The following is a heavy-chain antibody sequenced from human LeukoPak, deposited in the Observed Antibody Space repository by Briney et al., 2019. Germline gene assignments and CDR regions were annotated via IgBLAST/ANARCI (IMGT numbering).Heavy chain of an antibody. D-gene: IGHD7-27*01. CDR3: ARDHNWGPDY. Sequence: LRASVKVSCKASGYTFTDHYMHWVRQAPGQGLEWVGWIKPDSGGTHYSQKFQGRVTLTTDTSIRTAYMELGGLRSDDPAVYFCARDHNWGPDYWGQGTLVTVSS. V-gene: IGHV1-2*02. CDR1: GYTFTDHY. J-gene: IGHJ4*02. CDR2: IKPDSGGT.